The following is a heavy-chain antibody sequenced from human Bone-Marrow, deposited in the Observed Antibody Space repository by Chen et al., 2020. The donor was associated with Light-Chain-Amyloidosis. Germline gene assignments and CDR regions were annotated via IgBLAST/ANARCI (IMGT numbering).Heavy chain of an antibody. J-gene: IGHJ3*02. CDR2: ISGGGRSR. V-gene: IGHV3-23*04. CDR3: AKDISYDDILPGYPADAFDI. CDR1: GFDFSSYA. Sequence: EVQLVESGGGLLQRGGSLSLSCAASGFDFSSYAMSWARQAPGKGVEWVATISGGGRSRYYGDSVKGRLTISRDNSKNALFLQMNSLRAKDTAVYYCAKDISYDDILPGYPADAFDIWGQGTMVTVSS. D-gene: IGHD3-9*01.